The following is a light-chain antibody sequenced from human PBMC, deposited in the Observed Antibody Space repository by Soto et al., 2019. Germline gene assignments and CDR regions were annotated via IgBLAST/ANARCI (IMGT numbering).Light chain of an antibody. Sequence: QSVLTQPRSVSGSPGQSVTISCTGTSSDVGAYNYVSWYQQHPDKAPKLMTYDVSKRPSGVPDRFSGSKSGNTASLTISGLQAEDEADYYCCSYADNYSYVFGTGTKVTVL. CDR3: CSYADNYSYV. V-gene: IGLV2-11*01. J-gene: IGLJ1*01. CDR1: SSDVGAYNY. CDR2: DVS.